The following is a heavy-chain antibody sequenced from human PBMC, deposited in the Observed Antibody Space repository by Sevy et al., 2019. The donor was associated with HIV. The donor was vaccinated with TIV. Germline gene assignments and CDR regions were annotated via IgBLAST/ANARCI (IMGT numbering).Heavy chain of an antibody. D-gene: IGHD3-10*01. Sequence: SETLSLTCTVSGGSISSYYWSWIRQPPGKGLEWIGYIYYSGSTNYNPSPKSRVTISVDTSKNQFSLKLSSVTAADTAVYYCARGPKGFGELFGYWGQGTLVTVSS. J-gene: IGHJ4*02. CDR3: ARGPKGFGELFGY. CDR1: GGSISSYY. CDR2: IYYSGST. V-gene: IGHV4-59*01.